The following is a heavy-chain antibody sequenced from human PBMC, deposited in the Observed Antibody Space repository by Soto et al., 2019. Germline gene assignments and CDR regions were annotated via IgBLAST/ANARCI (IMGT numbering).Heavy chain of an antibody. Sequence: QVQLQESGPGLVKPSETLSLTCTVSGGSINNYYWSWIRQPPGKRLEWIGYIYYSGSTNYNPSLKSRVTISVAPSRTRASLMLSPVTAADMAEYFRARLRENTDSSFGVDVWCHGATGTGSS. D-gene: IGHD3-10*01. J-gene: IGHJ6*02. CDR3: ARLRENTDSSFGVDV. V-gene: IGHV4-59*01. CDR2: IYYSGST. CDR1: GGSINNYY.